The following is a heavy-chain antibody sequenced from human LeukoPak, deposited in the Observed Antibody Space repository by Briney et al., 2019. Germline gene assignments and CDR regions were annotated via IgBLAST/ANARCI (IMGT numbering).Heavy chain of an antibody. CDR2: INHSGST. V-gene: IGHV4-39*07. D-gene: IGHD3-10*01. CDR1: GGSISSSSYY. J-gene: IGHJ6*02. Sequence: PSETLSLTCTVSGGSISSSSYYWGWIRQPPGKGLEWIGEINHSGSTNYNPSLKSRVTISVDTSKNQFSLKLSSVTAADTAVYYCAGGVRGVTKYGMDVWGQGTTVTVSS. CDR3: AGGVRGVTKYGMDV.